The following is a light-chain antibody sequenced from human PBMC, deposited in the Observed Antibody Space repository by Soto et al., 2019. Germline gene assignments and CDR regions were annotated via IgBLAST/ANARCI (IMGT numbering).Light chain of an antibody. Sequence: QMTQSPSSLSASVGDRVTITCRASQGISTDLNWYQQKPGKAPKLLIYTTSSLQTGVPSRFSGSGSGTDFTLTISSLQPEDFATYYCLQDYRFPPWTFGQGTKVDIK. J-gene: IGKJ1*01. V-gene: IGKV1-6*01. CDR1: QGISTD. CDR3: LQDYRFPPWT. CDR2: TTS.